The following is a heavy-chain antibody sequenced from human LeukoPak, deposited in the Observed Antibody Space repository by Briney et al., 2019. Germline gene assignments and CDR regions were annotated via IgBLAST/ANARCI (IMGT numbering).Heavy chain of an antibody. J-gene: IGHJ6*02. Sequence: GESLKISCKGSGYSFTSYWIGWVRQMPGKGLEWMGIIYPGDSDTRYSPSFQGQVTISADKSISTAYLQWSSLKASDTAMYYCARHVIVVVPAATDYGMDVWGQGTTVTVFS. V-gene: IGHV5-51*01. D-gene: IGHD2-2*01. CDR2: IYPGDSDT. CDR3: ARHVIVVVPAATDYGMDV. CDR1: GYSFTSYW.